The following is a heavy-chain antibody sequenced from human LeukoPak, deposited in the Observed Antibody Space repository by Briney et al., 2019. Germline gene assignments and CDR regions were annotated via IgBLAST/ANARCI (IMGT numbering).Heavy chain of an antibody. Sequence: ASVKVSCKASGYTFTSYDINWVRQATGQGLEWMGRMNPNSGNTGYAQKFQGRVTMTRNTSISTAYMELSSLRSEDTAVYYCARGSMLGCSGGSCYSYWGQGTLVTVSS. V-gene: IGHV1-8*01. CDR1: GYTFTSYD. D-gene: IGHD2-15*01. CDR3: ARGSMLGCSGGSCYSY. CDR2: MNPNSGNT. J-gene: IGHJ4*02.